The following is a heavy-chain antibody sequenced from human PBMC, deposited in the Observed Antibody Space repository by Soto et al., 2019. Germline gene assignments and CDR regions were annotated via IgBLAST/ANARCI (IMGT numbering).Heavy chain of an antibody. Sequence: EVQLVESGGGLVMPGGSLRLSCAASGLGFINAWMNWVRQAPGKGLEWVGRIKSKADGGTAVYAAPVEGRFTISRDDSKNTIFLQRDSPKTAYTALYHCTDSPGSVENSDGWFDPWGQGTLVTVSS. V-gene: IGHV3-15*07. D-gene: IGHD3-10*01. CDR3: TDSPGSVENSDGWFDP. CDR2: IKSKADGGTA. CDR1: GLGFINAW. J-gene: IGHJ5*02.